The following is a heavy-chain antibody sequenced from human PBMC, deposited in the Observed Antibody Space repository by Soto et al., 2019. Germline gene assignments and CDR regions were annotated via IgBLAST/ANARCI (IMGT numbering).Heavy chain of an antibody. CDR2: IIPIFGTA. J-gene: IGHJ6*01. D-gene: IGHD3-3*01. Sequence: SVKVSCKASGGTFSSYAISWVRQAPGQGLEWMGGIIPIFGTANYAQKFQGRVTITADESTSTAYMELSSLRSEDTAVYYCASVRGTIFGVVDYYYYGMDVSGQGTTVTVSS. CDR3: ASVRGTIFGVVDYYYYGMDV. CDR1: GGTFSSYA. V-gene: IGHV1-69*13.